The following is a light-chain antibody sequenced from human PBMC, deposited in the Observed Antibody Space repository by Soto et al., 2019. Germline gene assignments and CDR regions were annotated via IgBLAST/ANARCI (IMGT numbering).Light chain of an antibody. CDR2: GAS. V-gene: IGKV3-15*01. CDR3: QQSNNWWT. J-gene: IGKJ1*01. Sequence: EIVMTQSPATLFVSPGERATLSCRASQSVSSNLAWYQQKPGQAPRLLIYGASTRATGIPARFSGSGSGTEFTLTISSLQSEDFAVYYCQQSNNWWTFGQGTKVEIK. CDR1: QSVSSN.